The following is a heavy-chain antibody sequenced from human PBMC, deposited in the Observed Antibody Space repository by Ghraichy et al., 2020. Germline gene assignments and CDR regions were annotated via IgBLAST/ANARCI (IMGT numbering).Heavy chain of an antibody. CDR1: GGSISSGGYS. J-gene: IGHJ4*02. CDR2: IYHSGST. CDR3: ARVSGGWYK. Sequence: SETLSLTCAVSGGSISSGGYSWSWIRQPPGKGLEWIGYIYHSGSTYYNPSLKSRVTISVDRSKNQFSLKLSSVTAADTAVYYCARVSGGWYKWGQGTLVTVSS. D-gene: IGHD6-19*01. V-gene: IGHV4-30-2*01.